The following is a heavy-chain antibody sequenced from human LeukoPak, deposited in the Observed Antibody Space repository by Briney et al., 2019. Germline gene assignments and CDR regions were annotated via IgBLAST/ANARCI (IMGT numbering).Heavy chain of an antibody. Sequence: GGSLRLSCAASGFTFSSYGMHWVRQAPGKGLEWVAVISYDGSNKYYADSVKGRFTISRDNSKNTLYLQMNSLRAEDTAVYYCAKGEYLPGPLDYWGQGTLVTVSS. V-gene: IGHV3-30*18. J-gene: IGHJ4*02. CDR2: ISYDGSNK. D-gene: IGHD3-16*01. CDR1: GFTFSSYG. CDR3: AKGEYLPGPLDY.